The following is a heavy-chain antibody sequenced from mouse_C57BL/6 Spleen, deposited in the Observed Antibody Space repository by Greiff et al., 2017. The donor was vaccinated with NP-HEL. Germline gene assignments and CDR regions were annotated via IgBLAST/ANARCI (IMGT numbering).Heavy chain of an antibody. CDR2: IDPANGNT. Sequence: VQLKQSVAELVRPGASVKLSCTASGFNIKNTYMHWVKQRPEQGLEWIGRIDPANGNTKYAPKFQGKATITADTSSNTAYLQLSSLTSEDTAIYYCASRGSYSNYGFAYWGQGTLVTVSA. V-gene: IGHV14-3*01. CDR3: ASRGSYSNYGFAY. J-gene: IGHJ3*01. CDR1: GFNIKNTY. D-gene: IGHD2-5*01.